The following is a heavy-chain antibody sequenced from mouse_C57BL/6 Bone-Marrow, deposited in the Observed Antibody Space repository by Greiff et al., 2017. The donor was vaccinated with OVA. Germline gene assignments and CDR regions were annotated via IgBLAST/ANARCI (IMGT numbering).Heavy chain of an antibody. CDR3: ARGLFGSYYYAMDY. CDR1: GYTFTSYW. J-gene: IGHJ4*01. CDR2: IYPGSGST. Sequence: VQLQQPGAELVKPGASVKMSCKASGYTFTSYWITWVKQRPGQGLEWIGDIYPGSGSTNYNEKFKSKATLTVDTSSSTAYLQLSSLTSEDSAVYYCARGLFGSYYYAMDYWGQGTSVTVSS. V-gene: IGHV1-55*01. D-gene: IGHD3-1*01.